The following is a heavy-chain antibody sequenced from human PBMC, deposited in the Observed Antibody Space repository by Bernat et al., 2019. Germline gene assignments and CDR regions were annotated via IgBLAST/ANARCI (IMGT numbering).Heavy chain of an antibody. Sequence: QVQLVESGGGLVKPGGSLRLSCAASGFTFSDYYMSWIRQAPGKGLEWVSYISSSGSTIYYADSVKGRFTISRDNAKNSLYLQMDSLRAEDTAVYYCARADKKKLELAVYFDYWGQGTLVTVSS. J-gene: IGHJ4*02. D-gene: IGHD1-7*01. CDR3: ARADKKKLELAVYFDY. V-gene: IGHV3-11*01. CDR2: ISSSGSTI. CDR1: GFTFSDYY.